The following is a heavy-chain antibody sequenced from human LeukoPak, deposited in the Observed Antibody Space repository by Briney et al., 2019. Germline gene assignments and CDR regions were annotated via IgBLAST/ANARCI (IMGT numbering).Heavy chain of an antibody. CDR1: GGTFSSYA. V-gene: IGHV1-69*04. CDR2: IIPILGIA. CDR3: ARDWSVGDGYNHPTGY. J-gene: IGHJ4*02. Sequence: SVKVSCKASGGTFSSYAISWVRQAPGQGLEWMGRIIPILGIASYAQKFQGRVTITADESTSTAYMELSSLRSEDTAVYYCARDWSVGDGYNHPTGYWGQGTLVTVSS. D-gene: IGHD5-24*01.